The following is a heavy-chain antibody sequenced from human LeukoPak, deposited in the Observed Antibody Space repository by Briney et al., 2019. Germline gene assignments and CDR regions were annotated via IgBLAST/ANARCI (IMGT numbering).Heavy chain of an antibody. D-gene: IGHD3-16*01. V-gene: IGHV3-23*01. Sequence: GGSLRLSCAASGFTFGTFDMSWVRQAPGKGLEWVSTLSCIDSSCTEYYADSVKGRFTTSRDNSKNTLFLQMSSLRVEDTAVYYCARITAHCFDHWGQGTLVTVSS. J-gene: IGHJ4*02. CDR1: GFTFGTFD. CDR2: LSCIDSSCTE. CDR3: ARITAHCFDH.